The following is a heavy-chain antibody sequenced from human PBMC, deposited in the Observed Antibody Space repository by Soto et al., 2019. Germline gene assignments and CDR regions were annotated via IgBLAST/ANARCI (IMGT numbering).Heavy chain of an antibody. V-gene: IGHV6-1*01. J-gene: IGHJ6*04. CDR2: TYYRSKWYN. Sequence: SQTLSLTCAISGDSVSSNSAAWNWIRQSPSRGLEWLGRTYYRSKWYNDYAVSVKSRITINPDTSKNQFSLQLNSVTPEDTAVYYCAVRVTTAGGRRWGYSSFGRAVGGNGPRVTAPS. CDR3: AVRVTTAGGRRWGYSSFGRAV. D-gene: IGHD2-21*02. CDR1: GDSVSSNSAA.